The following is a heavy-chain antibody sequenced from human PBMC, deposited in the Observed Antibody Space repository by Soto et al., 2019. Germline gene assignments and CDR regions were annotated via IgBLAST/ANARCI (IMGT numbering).Heavy chain of an antibody. CDR1: GGSISSYY. CDR2: IYYSGST. V-gene: IGHV4-59*01. D-gene: IGHD3-3*01. CDR3: ARYAFWSGYVDY. Sequence: QVQLQESGPGLVKPSETLSLTCTVSGGSISSYYWSWIRQPPGKGLEWIGYIYYSGSTNYNPSLRRRXXMXVXXSKNPFSLKLSSVTAADPAVYYCARYAFWSGYVDYWGQGTLVTVSS. J-gene: IGHJ4*02.